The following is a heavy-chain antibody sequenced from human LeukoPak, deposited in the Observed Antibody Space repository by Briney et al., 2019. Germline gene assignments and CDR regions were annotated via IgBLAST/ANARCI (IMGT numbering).Heavy chain of an antibody. V-gene: IGHV3-66*01. D-gene: IGHD3-10*01. CDR1: GFTVSSNY. CDR3: ARVRDTTWFGYFDY. J-gene: IGHJ4*02. CDR2: IYSGGST. Sequence: GGSLRLSCAASGFTVSSNYKSWVRQAPGKGLEWVSVIYSGGSTYYADSVKGRFTISRDNSKNTLYLQMNSLRAEDTAVYYCARVRDTTWFGYFDYWGQGTLVTVSS.